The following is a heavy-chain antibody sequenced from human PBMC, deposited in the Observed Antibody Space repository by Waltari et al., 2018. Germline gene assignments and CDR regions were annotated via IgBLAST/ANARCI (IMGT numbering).Heavy chain of an antibody. Sequence: QVQLQESGTGLVKPSGTLSLTCAVTGGSFSSGYWWTWVRQFPSKMLEWIGENNYGGAINYNPSRETRVTMSVGKSKNHISLELISVTAADTAVYYCEGMTYTSSPFEYWGQGTLVTVSS. CDR3: EGMTYTSSPFEY. CDR1: GGSFSSGYW. J-gene: IGHJ4*02. CDR2: NNYGGAI. V-gene: IGHV4-4*02. D-gene: IGHD3-16*01.